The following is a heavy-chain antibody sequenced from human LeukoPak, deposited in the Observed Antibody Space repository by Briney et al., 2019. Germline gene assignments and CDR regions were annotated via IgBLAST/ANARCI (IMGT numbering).Heavy chain of an antibody. CDR2: VIPIFGTA. J-gene: IGHJ6*03. CDR3: ARSRRMDGYNYYYYYYMDV. Sequence: SVKVSCKASGYTFTSYGISWVRQAPGQGLEWMGGVIPIFGTANYAQKFQGRVTITTDESTSTAYMELSSLRSEDTAVYYCARSRRMDGYNYYYYYYMDVWGKGTTVTVSS. CDR1: GYTFTSYG. D-gene: IGHD5-24*01. V-gene: IGHV1-69*05.